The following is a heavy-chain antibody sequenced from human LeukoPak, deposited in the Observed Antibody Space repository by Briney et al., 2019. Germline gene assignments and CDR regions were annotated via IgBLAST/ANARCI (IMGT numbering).Heavy chain of an antibody. CDR2: IYTGGTT. Sequence: GGSLRLSCAASGFTVSSTYMSWVHQAPGKGLEWVSVIYTGGTTYYADSVKGRFTISRDNSKNTLYLQMNSLRAEDTAVYYSAKTGSSSWGYFDYWGQGTLVTVSS. CDR1: GFTVSSTY. D-gene: IGHD6-13*01. V-gene: IGHV3-66*02. J-gene: IGHJ4*02. CDR3: AKTGSSSWGYFDY.